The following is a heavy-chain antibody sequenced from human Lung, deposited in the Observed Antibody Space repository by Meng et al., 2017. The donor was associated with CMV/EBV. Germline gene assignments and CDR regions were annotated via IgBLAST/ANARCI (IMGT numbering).Heavy chain of an antibody. CDR3: AREPEATYPEYDGYYFDY. Sequence: SVKVSCKASGGTFSSYTVNWVRQAPGQGLEWMGRIIPMFGATNYTQKFQGRVTITTDESTSTAYMELSSLRSEDTAVYYCAREPEATYPEYDGYYFDYWGQGTXVTVSS. V-gene: IGHV1-69*05. CDR1: GGTFSSYT. D-gene: IGHD3-16*01. CDR2: IIPMFGAT. J-gene: IGHJ4*02.